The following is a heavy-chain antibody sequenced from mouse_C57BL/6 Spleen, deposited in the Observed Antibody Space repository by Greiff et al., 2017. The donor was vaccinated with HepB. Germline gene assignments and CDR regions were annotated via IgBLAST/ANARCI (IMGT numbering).Heavy chain of an antibody. CDR1: GFTFTDYY. CDR2: IRNKANGYTT. J-gene: IGHJ4*01. Sequence: EVQVVESGGGLVQPGGSLSLSCAASGFTFTDYYMSWVRQPPGKALEWLGFIRNKANGYTTEYSASVKGRFTISRDNSQSILYLQMNALRAEDSATYYCARYITTTGAMDYWGQGTSVTVSS. V-gene: IGHV7-3*01. D-gene: IGHD1-1*01. CDR3: ARYITTTGAMDY.